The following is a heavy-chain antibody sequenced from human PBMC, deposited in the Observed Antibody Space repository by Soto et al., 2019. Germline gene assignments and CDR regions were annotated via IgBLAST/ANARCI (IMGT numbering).Heavy chain of an antibody. V-gene: IGHV1-69*06. D-gene: IGHD3-22*01. CDR2: IIPIFGTA. J-gene: IGHJ3*02. CDR3: GGGVYYYDGKKDAFDI. Sequence: QVQLVQSGAEVKKPGSSVKVSCKASGGTFSSYAISWVRQAPGQGLEWMGGIIPIFGTANYAQKFQGRVTITADKPRSTAYMELSSLRLEDTAVYYWGGGVYYYDGKKDAFDIGGKGTMFPVSS. CDR1: GGTFSSYA.